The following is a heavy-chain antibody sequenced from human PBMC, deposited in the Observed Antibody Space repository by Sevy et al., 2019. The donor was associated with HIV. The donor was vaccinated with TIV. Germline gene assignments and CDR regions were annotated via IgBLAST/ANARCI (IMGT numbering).Heavy chain of an antibody. D-gene: IGHD3-10*01. CDR1: GGSFSGYY. V-gene: IGHV4-34*01. Sequence: SDTLSLTCAVYGGSFSGYYWSWIRQPPGKGLEWIGEINHSGSTNYNPSLKSRVTISVDTSKNQFSLKLSSVTAADTAVYYCARGARITMVRGVISFDYWGQGTLVTVSS. CDR3: ARGARITMVRGVISFDY. CDR2: INHSGST. J-gene: IGHJ4*02.